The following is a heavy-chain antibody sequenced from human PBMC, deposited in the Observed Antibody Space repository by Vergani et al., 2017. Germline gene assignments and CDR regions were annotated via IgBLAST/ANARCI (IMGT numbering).Heavy chain of an antibody. CDR1: GFAFRTYG. D-gene: IGHD2-21*02. CDR3: AXYLRDSTDGLPDS. J-gene: IGHJ4*02. CDR2: IWYDGSNT. Sequence: QVQLVESGGGVVQPGRSLRLSCVASGFAFRTYGMHWVRQAPGKGLEWVAIIWYDGSNTYYADSVKGRFTVSRDNSKDILYLQMDSLRSEDTALYYCAXYLRDSTDGLPDSWGPGTLVIVSS. V-gene: IGHV3-33*01.